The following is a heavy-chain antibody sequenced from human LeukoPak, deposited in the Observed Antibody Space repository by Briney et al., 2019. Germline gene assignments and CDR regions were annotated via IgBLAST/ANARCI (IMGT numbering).Heavy chain of an antibody. CDR3: ASGMRYDSRRYYYYGMDV. J-gene: IGHJ6*02. D-gene: IGHD3-22*01. CDR1: GFTFSSYS. Sequence: GGSLRLSCAASGFTFSSYSTNWVRQAPGKGLEWVSSISSSSSYIYYADSVKGRFTISRDNAKNSLYLQMNSLRAEDTAVYYCASGMRYDSRRYYYYGMDVWGQGTTVTVSS. V-gene: IGHV3-21*01. CDR2: ISSSSSYI.